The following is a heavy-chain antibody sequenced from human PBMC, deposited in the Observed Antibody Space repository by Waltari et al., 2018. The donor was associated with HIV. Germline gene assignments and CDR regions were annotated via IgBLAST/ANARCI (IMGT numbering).Heavy chain of an antibody. Sequence: QGQLQGSGPGLVKPSETLSLTCTVSGSSLSSYYWSWLRQPPGKGLEWSVYSSYSGRTNYNPTLKSLLTISLDTSKNQFSLKLSSVTAADTAVYYCARFPGVPAANINWLDPWVQGTLVTVSS. V-gene: IGHV4-59*01. D-gene: IGHD2-2*01. CDR2: SSYSGRT. J-gene: IGHJ5*02. CDR3: ARFPGVPAANINWLDP. CDR1: GSSLSSYY.